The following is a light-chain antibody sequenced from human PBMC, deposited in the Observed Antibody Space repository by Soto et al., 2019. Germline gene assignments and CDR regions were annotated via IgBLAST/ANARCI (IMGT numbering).Light chain of an antibody. CDR3: QQANSPPLT. V-gene: IGKV1-12*01. J-gene: IGKJ3*01. CDR1: ERINTY. CDR2: AAS. Sequence: DIQMTQSPSSVSASVGDRVTITCRASERINTYLAWYQRQPGKAPKLLIYAASSLQSGVPSRFSGSGSGTEFTLTISNLQPEDFATYYCQQANSPPLTFG.